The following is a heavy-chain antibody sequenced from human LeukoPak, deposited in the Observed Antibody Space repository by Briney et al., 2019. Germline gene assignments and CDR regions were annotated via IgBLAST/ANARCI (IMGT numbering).Heavy chain of an antibody. CDR2: ISGSGGST. V-gene: IGHV3-23*01. J-gene: IGHJ4*02. D-gene: IGHD1-26*01. Sequence: GGSLRLSCAASGFTFSSYAMSWVRQAPGKGLEWVSAISGSGGSTYYADSVKGRFTVSRDNAKNTLNLQMNSLRAEDTAVYYCARLRWDPTNRFDYWGQGTLVTVSS. CDR1: GFTFSSYA. CDR3: ARLRWDPTNRFDY.